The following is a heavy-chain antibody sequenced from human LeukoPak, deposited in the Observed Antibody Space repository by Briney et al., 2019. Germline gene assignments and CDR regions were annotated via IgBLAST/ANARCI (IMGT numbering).Heavy chain of an antibody. D-gene: IGHD1-26*01. Sequence: SETLSLTCAVYGGSFSGYYWSWIRQPPGKGLEWIGEINHSGSTNYNPSLKSRVTISVDTSKNQFSLKLNSVTAADTAMYYCAKSGGYGLTDYWGQGTLVTVSS. J-gene: IGHJ4*02. CDR1: GGSFSGYY. CDR3: AKSGGYGLTDY. CDR2: INHSGST. V-gene: IGHV4-34*01.